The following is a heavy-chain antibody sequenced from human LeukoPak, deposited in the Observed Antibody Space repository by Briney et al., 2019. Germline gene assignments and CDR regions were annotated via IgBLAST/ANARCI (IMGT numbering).Heavy chain of an antibody. Sequence: GSSVKVSCKASGGTFSSYAISWVRQAPGQGLEWMGGIIPIFGTANYAQKFQGRVTITTDESTRTAYMERSSLRSEDTAVYYCASSYNWNYFFDYWGQGTLVTVSS. CDR1: GGTFSSYA. J-gene: IGHJ4*02. CDR2: IIPIFGTA. D-gene: IGHD1-7*01. V-gene: IGHV1-69*05. CDR3: ASSYNWNYFFDY.